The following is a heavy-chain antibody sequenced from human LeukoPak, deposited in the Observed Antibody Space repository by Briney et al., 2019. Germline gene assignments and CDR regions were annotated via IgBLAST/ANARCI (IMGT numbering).Heavy chain of an antibody. D-gene: IGHD5-12*01. CDR3: AREVATWWGFDY. J-gene: IGHJ4*02. CDR1: GFTLSSYA. Sequence: PGGSLRLSCAASGFTLSSYAMSWVRQAPGKGLEWVSAISVSGNTYHADSVKGRFTISRDNAKNSLYLQMNSLRAEDTAVYYCAREVATWWGFDYWGQGTLVTVSS. CDR2: ISVSGNT. V-gene: IGHV3-23*01.